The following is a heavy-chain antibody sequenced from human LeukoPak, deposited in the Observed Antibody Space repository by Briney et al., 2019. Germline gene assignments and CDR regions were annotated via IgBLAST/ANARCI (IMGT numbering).Heavy chain of an antibody. CDR3: AADQLNPKISVPFWSGLSDV. V-gene: IGHV3-7*01. D-gene: IGHD3-3*01. CDR1: EFTFSNYW. CDR2: IKQDGSEK. J-gene: IGHJ6*04. Sequence: GGSLRLSCAASEFTFSNYWMSWVRQAPGKGLEWVANIKQDGSEKWYVDSVRGRFTISRDNDKNSLYLQMNSLRAEDTAVYYCAADQLNPKISVPFWSGLSDVWGKGTTVTVSS.